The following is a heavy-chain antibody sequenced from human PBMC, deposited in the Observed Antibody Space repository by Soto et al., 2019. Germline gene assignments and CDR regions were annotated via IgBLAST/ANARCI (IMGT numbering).Heavy chain of an antibody. CDR1: GDTFIKYD. D-gene: IGHD6-25*01. V-gene: IGHV1-8*01. CDR3: ARRKERSGPNYFDV. Sequence: VASVKVSCKASGDTFIKYDINWVRQATGQGLEWMGWMNPSNGNAGYAQNFRGRVTMTSNTSITTAYMELSGLRYEDTAVDYCARRKERSGPNYFDVWGQGTLVTVSS. J-gene: IGHJ4*02. CDR2: MNPSNGNA.